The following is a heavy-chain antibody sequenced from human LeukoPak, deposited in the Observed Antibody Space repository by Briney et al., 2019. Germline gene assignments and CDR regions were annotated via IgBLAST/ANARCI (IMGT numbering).Heavy chain of an antibody. V-gene: IGHV3-23*01. Sequence: GGSLRLSCAASGFTFSGYAMSWVRQAPGKGLEWVSTISGSGGTTYYVDSVKGRFTISRDNSKNTLYLQMNSLRVEDTAVYYCAKDSLIAAPGTVDYWGQGTLVTVSS. CDR1: GFTFSGYA. J-gene: IGHJ4*02. CDR2: ISGSGGTT. D-gene: IGHD6-13*01. CDR3: AKDSLIAAPGTVDY.